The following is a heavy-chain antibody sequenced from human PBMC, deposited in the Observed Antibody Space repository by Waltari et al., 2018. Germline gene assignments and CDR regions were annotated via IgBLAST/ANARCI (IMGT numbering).Heavy chain of an antibody. J-gene: IGHJ4*02. CDR2: IIPIFGTA. Sequence: QVQLVQSGPELKKPGSSVKVSCQVSAGSFFNDAFHDSFSWVRQAPGQGLEWMGGIIPIFGTANYAQKFQGRVTITADKSTSTAYMELSSLRSEDTAVYYCARFRSLEMATAYYFDYWGQGTLVTVSS. CDR3: ARFRSLEMATAYYFDY. CDR1: AGSFFNDA. D-gene: IGHD5-18*01. V-gene: IGHV1-69*14.